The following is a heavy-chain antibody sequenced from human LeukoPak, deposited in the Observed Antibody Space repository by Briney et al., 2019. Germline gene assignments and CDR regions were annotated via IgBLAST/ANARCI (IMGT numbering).Heavy chain of an antibody. J-gene: IGHJ4*02. V-gene: IGHV5-51*01. CDR3: ARSYFDSSGYYYAGY. CDR2: NYPADSDT. CDR1: GYSFTSYW. Sequence: GESLKISCKGSGYSFTSYWIGWVRQMPGKGLEWMGVNYPADSDTRYSPSFQGQVTISVDKSITTAYLQWSSLKASDTAMYYCARSYFDSSGYYYAGYWGQGTLVTVSS. D-gene: IGHD3-22*01.